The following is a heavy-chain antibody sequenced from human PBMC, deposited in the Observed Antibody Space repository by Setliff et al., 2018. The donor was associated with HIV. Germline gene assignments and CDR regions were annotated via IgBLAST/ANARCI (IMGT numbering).Heavy chain of an antibody. CDR2: IYPGDSDT. CDR1: GYSFTSYW. Sequence: GESLKISCKGSGYSFTSYWIGWERQMPGKGLEWMGIIYPGDSDTRYSPSFQGQVTISADKSISTAYLQWSSLKASDTAMYYCARGNYDILTGYIGYYDYWGQGTLVTVSS. J-gene: IGHJ4*02. CDR3: ARGNYDILTGYIGYYDY. D-gene: IGHD3-9*01. V-gene: IGHV5-51*01.